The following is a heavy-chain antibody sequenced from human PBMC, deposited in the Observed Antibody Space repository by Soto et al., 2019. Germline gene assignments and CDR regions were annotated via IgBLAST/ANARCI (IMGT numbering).Heavy chain of an antibody. Sequence: SETLSLTCSVSGGSITTDYWSWIRQPPGRGLEWIGYVSNSGRTKYNPSLQSRLTMSGDTSKNQLSLRLNSVTSADTAVYFCVREARGCRVGMFYSPGDSLYHLALSGKGTTVPVSS. D-gene: IGHD2-15*01. CDR1: GGSITTDY. CDR2: VSNSGRT. V-gene: IGHV4-59*01. J-gene: IGHJ6*03. CDR3: VREARGCRVGMFYSPGDSLYHLAL.